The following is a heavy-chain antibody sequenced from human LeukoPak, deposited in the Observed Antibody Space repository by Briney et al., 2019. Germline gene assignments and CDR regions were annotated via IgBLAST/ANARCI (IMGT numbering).Heavy chain of an antibody. D-gene: IGHD6-6*01. CDR2: IYYSGST. J-gene: IGHJ5*02. CDR1: GGSISSSSYY. CDR3: ARLAPWSIAAYWFDP. Sequence: PSETLSLTCTVSGGSISSSSYYWGWIRQPPGKGLEWIGSIYYSGSTYYNPSLKSRVTISVDTSKNQFSLKLSSVTAADTAVYYCARLAPWSIAAYWFDPWGQGTLVTVSS. V-gene: IGHV4-39*07.